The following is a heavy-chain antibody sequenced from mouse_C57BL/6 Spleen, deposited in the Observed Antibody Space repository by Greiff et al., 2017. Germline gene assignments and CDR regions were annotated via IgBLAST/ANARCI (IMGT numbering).Heavy chain of an antibody. J-gene: IGHJ4*01. CDR3: ARDDYEGRGVDY. CDR2: IYPGGGDT. CDR1: GYAFTSYW. Sequence: VKLQQSGAELVKPGASVKISCKASGYAFTSYWMHWVKQRPGKGLEWIGLIYPGGGDTNYNGKLPGKDTLTEDHSSSTAYMQLSSLTSEDSAVYFCARDDYEGRGVDYWGQGTSVTVSS. D-gene: IGHD2-4*01. V-gene: IGHV1-80*01.